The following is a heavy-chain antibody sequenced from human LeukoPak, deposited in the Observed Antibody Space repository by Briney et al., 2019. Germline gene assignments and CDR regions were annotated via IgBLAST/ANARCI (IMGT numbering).Heavy chain of an antibody. CDR3: ARGMTISY. CDR1: GFTFSSYD. CDR2: ISTISSTK. J-gene: IGHJ4*02. Sequence: PGGSLRLSCAASGFTFSSYDMNWVRQAPGKGLEWVSYISTISSTKYYADSVKGRFTISRDNAKNSLSLQMNSLRAEDTAIYYCARGMTISYWGQGTLVTVSS. V-gene: IGHV3-48*03. D-gene: IGHD4/OR15-4a*01.